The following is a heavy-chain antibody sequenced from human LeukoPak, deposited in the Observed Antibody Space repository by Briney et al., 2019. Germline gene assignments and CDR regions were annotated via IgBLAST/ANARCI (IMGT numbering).Heavy chain of an antibody. CDR3: ARPPMVRGVINWFDP. V-gene: IGHV3-30*02. Sequence: PGGSLRLSCAASGFIFSTYGMHWVRQAPGKGLEWVAFIQYDGSNKYYADSVKGRFTISRDNSKNTLYLQMSSLRAEDTAVYYCARPPMVRGVINWFDPWGQGTLVTVSS. CDR1: GFIFSTYG. CDR2: IQYDGSNK. D-gene: IGHD3-10*01. J-gene: IGHJ5*02.